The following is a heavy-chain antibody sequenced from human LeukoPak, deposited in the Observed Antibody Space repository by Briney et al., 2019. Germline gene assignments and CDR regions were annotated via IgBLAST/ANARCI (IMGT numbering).Heavy chain of an antibody. CDR2: IYRDGST. J-gene: IGHJ4*02. Sequence: GGSLRLSCAASGFTVSNNYMSWVRQAPGKGLEWVSVIYRDGSTYYADSVKGRFIISRDNSKNTLSLQMNSLRADDTAVYFCAGAIGYFDFWGQGTLVTVSS. D-gene: IGHD2-21*01. V-gene: IGHV3-53*01. CDR3: AGAIGYFDF. CDR1: GFTVSNNY.